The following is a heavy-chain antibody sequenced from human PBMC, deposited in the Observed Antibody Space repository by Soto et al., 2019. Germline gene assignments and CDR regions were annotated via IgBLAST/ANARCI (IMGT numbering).Heavy chain of an antibody. CDR1: GGTFSSYA. V-gene: IGHV1-69*13. D-gene: IGHD3-22*01. Sequence: SVKVSCKASGGTFSSYAISWVRQAPGQGLEWMGGIIPIFDTANYAQKLQGRVTITADESTSTAYIKLRSQRTEDTAVYYCARARPTANYYDSSGYYFYGMDVWGQGTTVTVSS. CDR3: ARARPTANYYDSSGYYFYGMDV. J-gene: IGHJ6*02. CDR2: IIPIFDTA.